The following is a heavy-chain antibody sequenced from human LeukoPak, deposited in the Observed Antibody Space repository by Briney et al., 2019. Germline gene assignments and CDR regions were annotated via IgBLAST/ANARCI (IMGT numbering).Heavy chain of an antibody. Sequence: GGSLRLSCAASGFTFNDYAMHWVRQTPGKGLEWVSLISWDGDRTYYADSVKGRFTISRDNSKNSLYLQMNSLRAEDTALYYCAKDTTRRQTDYYYYYYMDVWGKGTTVTVSS. CDR3: AKDTTRRQTDYYYYYYMDV. J-gene: IGHJ6*03. CDR2: ISWDGDRT. CDR1: GFTFNDYA. V-gene: IGHV3-43D*04. D-gene: IGHD6-6*01.